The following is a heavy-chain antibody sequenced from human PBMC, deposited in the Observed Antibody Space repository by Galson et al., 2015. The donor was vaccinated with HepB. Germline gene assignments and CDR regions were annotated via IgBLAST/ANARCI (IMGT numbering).Heavy chain of an antibody. V-gene: IGHV3-7*03. D-gene: IGHD3-3*01. CDR3: AKADFDFWSGHAFDI. CDR2: INQDGSEE. Sequence: SLRLSCAASGFTFSNYWMTWVRQAPGKGLEWVANINQDGSEEYYVGSVKGRFTISRDSAKNSVFLHMSSLRADDTAVYYCAKADFDFWSGHAFDIWGQGTMVTVSS. J-gene: IGHJ3*02. CDR1: GFTFSNYW.